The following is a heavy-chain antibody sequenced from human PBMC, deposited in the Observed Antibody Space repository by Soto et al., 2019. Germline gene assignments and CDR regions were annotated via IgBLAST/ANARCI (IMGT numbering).Heavy chain of an antibody. CDR2: IYYSGST. D-gene: IGHD3-3*01. J-gene: IGHJ4*02. V-gene: IGHV4-59*01. CDR3: ALFYNGFWSGIFDY. Sequence: SETLSLTCTVSGGSISSYYWSWIRQPPGKGLEWIGYIYYSGSTNYNPSLKSRVTISVDTSKNQFSLKLSSVTAAETAVYYCALFYNGFWSGIFDYCGQGTLVTVSA. CDR1: GGSISSYY.